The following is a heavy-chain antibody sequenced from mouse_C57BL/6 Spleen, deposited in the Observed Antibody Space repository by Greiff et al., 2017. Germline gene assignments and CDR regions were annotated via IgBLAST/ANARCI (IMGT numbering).Heavy chain of an antibody. CDR3: AIYDYDDGAWFAY. D-gene: IGHD2-4*01. J-gene: IGHJ3*01. Sequence: VQVVESGPGLVAPSQSLSITCTVSGFSLTSYGVDWVRQPPGKGLEWLGVIWGGGSTNYNSALMSRLSISKDNSQNQVFLKMNSLRTEDTAMYYCAIYDYDDGAWFAYWGQGTLVTVSA. V-gene: IGHV2-9*01. CDR2: IWGGGST. CDR1: GFSLTSYG.